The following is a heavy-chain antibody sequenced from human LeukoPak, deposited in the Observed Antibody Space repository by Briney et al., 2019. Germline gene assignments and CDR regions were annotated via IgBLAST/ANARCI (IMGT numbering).Heavy chain of an antibody. CDR2: MSYVGGNK. Sequence: GGSLRLSCAASGFTFSSYAMHWVRQAPGKGLEWVAVMSYVGGNKYYADSVKGRFTISRDNSKNTLYLQMNSLRAEDTAVYYCARLWAGSGYARDAFDIWGQGTMVTVSP. J-gene: IGHJ3*02. CDR1: GFTFSSYA. CDR3: ARLWAGSGYARDAFDI. V-gene: IGHV3-30*04. D-gene: IGHD3-22*01.